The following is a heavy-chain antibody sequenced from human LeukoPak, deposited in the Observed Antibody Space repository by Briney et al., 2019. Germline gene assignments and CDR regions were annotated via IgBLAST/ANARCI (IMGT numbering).Heavy chain of an antibody. Sequence: ASVKASCKASGYTFTGYYMHWVRQAPGQGLEWMGWINPNSGGTNYAQKFQGRVTMTRDTSISTAYMELSSLRSDDTAVYYCARLLYCSDGSCLNWFDAWGQGTLVTVSS. CDR3: ARLLYCSDGSCLNWFDA. D-gene: IGHD2-15*01. CDR2: INPNSGGT. J-gene: IGHJ5*02. CDR1: GYTFTGYY. V-gene: IGHV1-2*02.